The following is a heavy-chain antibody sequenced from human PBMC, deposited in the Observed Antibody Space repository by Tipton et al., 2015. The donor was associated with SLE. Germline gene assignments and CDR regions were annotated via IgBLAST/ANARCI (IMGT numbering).Heavy chain of an antibody. V-gene: IGHV4-59*07. CDR3: ARWVRAAAGTWYFDL. CDR1: GGSISSYY. CDR2: INYSGST. D-gene: IGHD6-13*01. J-gene: IGHJ2*01. Sequence: TLSLTCTVSGGSISSYYWSWIRQPPGKGLEWIGYINYSGSTNYNPSLKSRVTISVDMSKNQFSLKLSSVTAAGTAVYYCARWVRAAAGTWYFDLWGRGTLVTVSS.